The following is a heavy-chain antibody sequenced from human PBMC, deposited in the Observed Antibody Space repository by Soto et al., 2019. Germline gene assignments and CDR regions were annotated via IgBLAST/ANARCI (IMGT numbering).Heavy chain of an antibody. CDR1: GFTFSSYG. CDR2: ISYDESHK. J-gene: IGHJ1*01. CDR3: VKEARLDAEYFQH. V-gene: IGHV3-30*18. D-gene: IGHD6-19*01. Sequence: QVQLVESGGGVVQPGRSLRLSCAASGFTFSSYGMHWVRQAPGKGLEWVAVISYDESHKYYVDSVKGRFTISRDNSKNTLYLQMNSLSAEDTAVYYCVKEARLDAEYFQHWGQGTLVSVSS.